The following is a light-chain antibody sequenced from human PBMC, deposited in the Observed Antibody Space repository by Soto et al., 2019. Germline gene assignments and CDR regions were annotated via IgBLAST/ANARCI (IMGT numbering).Light chain of an antibody. V-gene: IGLV2-14*03. Sequence: QSALTQPASVSGSPGQSITISCTGTSSDVGGYDYVSWYQQHPGKAPKLMIYDVTNRPSGVSTRFSASKSGNTASLTISGLQAEDEAEYYCCSFSSITTRIFGGGTKVTVL. J-gene: IGLJ2*01. CDR3: CSFSSITTRI. CDR2: DVT. CDR1: SSDVGGYDY.